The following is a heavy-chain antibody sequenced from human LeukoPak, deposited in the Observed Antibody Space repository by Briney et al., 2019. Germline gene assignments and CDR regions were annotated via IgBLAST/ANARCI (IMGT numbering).Heavy chain of an antibody. J-gene: IGHJ4*02. CDR2: IWGRGDST. D-gene: IGHD2-2*02. CDR1: GFTFSSYA. V-gene: IGHV3-23*01. Sequence: GGSLRLSCAASGFTFSSYAMSWVRQAPGKGLEWVSAIWGRGDSTYYADSVKGRFTISRDNSKNTLYLQMNALRAEDTAVYYCAKDRTTGCCYITDYWGQGALVTVYS. CDR3: AKDRTTGCCYITDY.